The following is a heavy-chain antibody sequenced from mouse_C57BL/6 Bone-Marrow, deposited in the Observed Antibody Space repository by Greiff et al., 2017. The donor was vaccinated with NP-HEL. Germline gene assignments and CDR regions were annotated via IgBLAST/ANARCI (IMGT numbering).Heavy chain of an antibody. Sequence: VKLVESGPGLVQPSQSLSITCTVSGFSLTSYGVHWVRQSPGKGLEWLGVIWSGGSTDYNAAFISRLSISKDNSKSQVFFKMNSLQADDTAIYYCARSTVVAKGYFDVWGTGTTVTVSS. CDR1: GFSLTSYG. D-gene: IGHD1-1*01. V-gene: IGHV2-2*01. CDR2: IWSGGST. J-gene: IGHJ1*03. CDR3: ARSTVVAKGYFDV.